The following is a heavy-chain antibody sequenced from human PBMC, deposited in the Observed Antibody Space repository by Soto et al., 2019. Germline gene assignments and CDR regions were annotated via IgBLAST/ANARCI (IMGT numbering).Heavy chain of an antibody. CDR3: VRAPPWTFDI. Sequence: SETLSLTCTVSGGSISSYYWSWIRQPPGKGLEWIGYIYYSGSTNYNPSLKSRVTISLDTSKNQFSLKLNSVTAADTAAYYCVRAPPWTFDIWGQGTMVTVSS. CDR1: GGSISSYY. V-gene: IGHV4-59*12. D-gene: IGHD1-1*01. J-gene: IGHJ3*02. CDR2: IYYSGST.